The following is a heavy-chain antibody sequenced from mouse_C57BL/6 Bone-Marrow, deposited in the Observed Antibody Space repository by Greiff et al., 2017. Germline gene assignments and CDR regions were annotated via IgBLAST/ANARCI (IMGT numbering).Heavy chain of an antibody. CDR2: IDPSDSYT. J-gene: IGHJ4*01. Sequence: QVQLQQPGAELVMPGASVKLSCKASGYTFTSYWMHWVKQRPGQGLEWIGEIDPSDSYTNYNQKFKGKSTLTVDKSSSTAYMQLSSLTSEDSAVYYGARSPAPHYYGSSYEGYYAMDYWGQGTSVTVSS. CDR3: ARSPAPHYYGSSYEGYYAMDY. V-gene: IGHV1-69*01. CDR1: GYTFTSYW. D-gene: IGHD1-1*01.